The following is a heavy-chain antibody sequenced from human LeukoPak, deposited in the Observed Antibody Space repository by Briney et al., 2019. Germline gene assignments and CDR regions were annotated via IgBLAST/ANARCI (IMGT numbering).Heavy chain of an antibody. CDR2: TYYRSKWYN. Sequence: SQTLSLTCAISGDSVSSNSAAWNWIRQSPSRGLEWLGRTYYRSKWYNDYAVSVKSRITINPDTSKNQFSLKLSSVTAADTAVYYCARSDYGDYGWFDPWGQGTLVTVSS. D-gene: IGHD4-17*01. CDR1: GDSVSSNSAA. CDR3: ARSDYGDYGWFDP. V-gene: IGHV6-1*01. J-gene: IGHJ5*02.